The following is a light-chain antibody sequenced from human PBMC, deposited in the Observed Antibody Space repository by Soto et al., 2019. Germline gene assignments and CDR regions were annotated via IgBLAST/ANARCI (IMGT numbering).Light chain of an antibody. Sequence: VMTQSPDTLSASPGERVSLSCRASQSVSSYLAWYQQKPGQAPRLLIYDASTRATGIPARFSGSGSGTDFTLTITSLEPEDFAVYYCQQRSNWPPTFGQGTKVDIK. CDR3: QQRSNWPPT. CDR1: QSVSSY. CDR2: DAS. V-gene: IGKV3-11*01. J-gene: IGKJ1*01.